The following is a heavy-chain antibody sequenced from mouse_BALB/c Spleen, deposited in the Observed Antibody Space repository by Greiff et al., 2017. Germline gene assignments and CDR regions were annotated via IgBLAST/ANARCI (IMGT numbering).Heavy chain of an antibody. CDR2: ISSGGGST. V-gene: IGHV5-12-1*01. CDR3: AGYGYAMDY. CDR1: GFAFSSYD. D-gene: IGHD2-10*02. J-gene: IGHJ4*01. Sequence: EVQRVESGGGLVKPGGSLKLSCAASGFAFSSYDMSWVRQTPEKRLEWVAYISSGGGSTYYPDTVKGRFTISRDNAKNTLYLQMSSLKSEDTAMYYCAGYGYAMDYWGQGTSVTVSS.